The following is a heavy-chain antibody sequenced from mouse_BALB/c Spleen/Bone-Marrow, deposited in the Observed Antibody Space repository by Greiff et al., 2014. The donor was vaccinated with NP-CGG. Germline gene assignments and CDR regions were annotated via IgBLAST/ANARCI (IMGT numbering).Heavy chain of an antibody. CDR1: GFTFTDYY. V-gene: IGHV7-3*02. CDR3: AREYGYFDV. CDR2: IRNKASGYTT. D-gene: IGHD1-1*02. Sequence: ESGGGLVQPGGSLRLSCATSGFTFTDYYMSWVRQPPGKALEWLGFIRNKASGYTTDYSASVKGRFTISRDNSQSILYLQMDTLRAEDSATYYCAREYGYFDVWGAGTTVTVSS. J-gene: IGHJ1*01.